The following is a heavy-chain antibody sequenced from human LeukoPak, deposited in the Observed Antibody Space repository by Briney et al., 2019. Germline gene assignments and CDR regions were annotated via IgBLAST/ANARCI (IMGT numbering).Heavy chain of an antibody. CDR1: GFTFSSYA. CDR3: AREGGWYSNWFDP. Sequence: GGSLRLSCAASGFTFSSYAMSWVRQAPGKGLEWVSAISVSGGNTYYADSVKGRFTISRDNSKNTLYLQMNSLRAEDTAVYYCAREGGWYSNWFDPWGQGTLVTVSS. J-gene: IGHJ5*02. CDR2: ISVSGGNT. D-gene: IGHD6-19*01. V-gene: IGHV3-23*01.